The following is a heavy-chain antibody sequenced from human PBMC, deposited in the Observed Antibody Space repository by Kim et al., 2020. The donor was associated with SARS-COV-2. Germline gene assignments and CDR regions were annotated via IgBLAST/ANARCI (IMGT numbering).Heavy chain of an antibody. CDR3: AMWDIAAAGANFDY. CDR1: GFTFSSYE. Sequence: GGSLRLSCAASGFTFSSYEMNWVRQAPGKGLEWVSYISSSGSTIYYADSVKGRFTISRDNAKNSLYLQMNSLRAEDTAVYYCAMWDIAAAGANFDYWGQGTLVTVSS. D-gene: IGHD6-13*01. V-gene: IGHV3-48*03. CDR2: ISSSGSTI. J-gene: IGHJ4*02.